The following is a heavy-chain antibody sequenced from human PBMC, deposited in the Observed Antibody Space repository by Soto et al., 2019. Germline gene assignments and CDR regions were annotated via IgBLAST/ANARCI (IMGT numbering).Heavy chain of an antibody. V-gene: IGHV1-8*01. D-gene: IGHD2-8*02. CDR2: MNPNSGTT. Sequence: ASVKVSCKASGYTFTIYYFNWVRQATGQGLEWLGWMNPNSGTTGYAQRFQGRVTMTRNTAISTAYMELSSLRSEDTAMYYCARVACTGGRCYYDYWGQGTLVTVSS. J-gene: IGHJ4*02. CDR3: ARVACTGGRCYYDY. CDR1: GYTFTIYY.